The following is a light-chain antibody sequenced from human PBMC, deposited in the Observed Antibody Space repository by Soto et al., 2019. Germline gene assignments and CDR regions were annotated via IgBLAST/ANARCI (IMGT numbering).Light chain of an antibody. J-gene: IGLJ1*01. CDR2: SHN. CDR1: SSNIGSNT. V-gene: IGLV1-44*01. CDR3: ATCDDSLAGYV. Sequence: QSVLTQPPSASGTPGQRVTISCSGSSSNIGSNTVNWYQQLPGTAPKLLIYSHNQRPSGVPDRFSVSKSGTSASLAISGLQSEDEADYYCATCDDSLAGYVFGSGTKLTVL.